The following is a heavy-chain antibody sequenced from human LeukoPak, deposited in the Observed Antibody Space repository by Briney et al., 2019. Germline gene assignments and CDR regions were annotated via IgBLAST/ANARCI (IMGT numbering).Heavy chain of an antibody. CDR1: GFTFTSYW. J-gene: IGHJ3*02. CDR2: INSDGSST. V-gene: IGHV3-74*01. CDR3: ARGEWQETPHAFDI. D-gene: IGHD3-3*01. Sequence: GGSLRLSCAASGFTFTSYWMHWVRQAPGKGLVWVSRINSDGSSTSYADPVKGRFTISRDNAKNTLYLQMSSLRAEDTAVYYCARGEWQETPHAFDIWGQGTMVTVSS.